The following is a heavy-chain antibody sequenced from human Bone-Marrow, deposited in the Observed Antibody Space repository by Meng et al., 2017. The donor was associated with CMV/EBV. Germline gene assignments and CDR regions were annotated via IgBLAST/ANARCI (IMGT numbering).Heavy chain of an antibody. CDR1: GYTFTSYD. V-gene: IGHV1-8*01. CDR3: ARGGFGDGSSTSCFFYYYYYGMDV. J-gene: IGHJ6*01. CDR2: MNPNSGNT. D-gene: IGHD2-2*01. Sequence: ASVKVSCKPSGYTFTSYDINWVRQATGQGLEWMGWMNPNSGNTGYAQKFQGRVTMTRNTSISTAYTELSSLRSKDKAVYYRARGGFGDGSSTSCFFYYYYYGMDVWGQRNTVNVDS.